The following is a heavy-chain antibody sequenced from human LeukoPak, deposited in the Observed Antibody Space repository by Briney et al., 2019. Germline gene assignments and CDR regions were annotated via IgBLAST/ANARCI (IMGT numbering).Heavy chain of an antibody. CDR1: GGSFSGYY. CDR2: IHHSGYS. V-gene: IGHV4-34*01. D-gene: IGHD6-19*01. J-gene: IGHJ2*01. CDR3: ARRGHRSGSARGWYFDL. Sequence: SETLSLTCAVYGGSFSGYYWSWIRQPPGKGLQWIGFIHHSGYSDFNPSLKSRVTISVDASKNQFSLKLRSVTAADSAVYYCARRGHRSGSARGWYFDLWGRGTLVTVSS.